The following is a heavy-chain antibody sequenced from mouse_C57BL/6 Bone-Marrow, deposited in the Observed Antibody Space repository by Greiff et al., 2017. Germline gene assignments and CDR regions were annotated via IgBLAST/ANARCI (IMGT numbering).Heavy chain of an antibody. CDR1: GYTFTSYW. CDR2: IDPSDSYT. D-gene: IGHD4-1*02. CDR3: ARSQLGAFAY. J-gene: IGHJ3*01. V-gene: IGHV1-69*01. Sequence: QVQLQQPGAELVMPGASVKLSCKASGYTFTSYWMHWVKQRPGQGLEWIGEIDPSDSYTNYNQKFKGKSTLTVDKSSSTAYMQLSSLTSEDSAVDYCARSQLGAFAYWGQGTLVTVSA.